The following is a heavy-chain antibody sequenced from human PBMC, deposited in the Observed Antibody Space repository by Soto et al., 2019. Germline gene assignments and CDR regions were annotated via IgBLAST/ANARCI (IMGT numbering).Heavy chain of an antibody. D-gene: IGHD6-6*01. CDR1: GYTFTGYY. Sequence: ASVKVSCKASGYTFTGYYMHWVRQAPGQGLEWMGWINPNSGGTNYAQKFQGRVTMTRDTSISTAYMELSRLRSDDTAVYYCAALSIAARPSNRFDPWGQGTLVTVSS. J-gene: IGHJ5*02. CDR3: AALSIAARPSNRFDP. V-gene: IGHV1-2*02. CDR2: INPNSGGT.